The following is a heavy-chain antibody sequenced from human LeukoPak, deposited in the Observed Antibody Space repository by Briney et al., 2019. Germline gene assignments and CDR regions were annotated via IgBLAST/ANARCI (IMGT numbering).Heavy chain of an antibody. D-gene: IGHD4-23*01. CDR1: GFTFSSSA. J-gene: IGHJ4*02. CDR3: ARRDGANSAFDS. Sequence: GGSLRLSCAASGFTFSSSAMNWVRQAPGKGLEWVSSINNVGSHIYYADSVKGRFTISRDNAKNSLYLQMNSLRAEDTAVYYCARRDGANSAFDSWGQVTLVTVSS. V-gene: IGHV3-21*01. CDR2: INNVGSHI.